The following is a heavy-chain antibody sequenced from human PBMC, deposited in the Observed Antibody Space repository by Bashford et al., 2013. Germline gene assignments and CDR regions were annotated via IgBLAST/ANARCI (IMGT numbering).Heavy chain of an antibody. J-gene: IGHJ4*02. CDR3: ARVKDRFGGLDY. D-gene: IGHD3-16*01. Sequence: VRQAPGKGLEWVANIKQDGSEKYYVDSVKGRFTISSDSSKSTVFLEMNSLRAEDTAVYYCARVKDRFGGLDYWGQGTLVTVSS. CDR2: IKQDGSEK. V-gene: IGHV3-7*01.